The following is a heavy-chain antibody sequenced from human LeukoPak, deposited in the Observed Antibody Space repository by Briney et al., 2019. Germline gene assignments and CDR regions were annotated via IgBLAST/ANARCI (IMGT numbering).Heavy chain of an antibody. D-gene: IGHD2-2*01. CDR3: ARGYCSSTSCYRYYNYYMDV. J-gene: IGHJ6*03. CDR1: GGSISSYY. CDR2: IYTSGST. Sequence: SETLSLTCTVSGGSISSYYWSWIRQPAGKGLEWIGRIYTSGSTNYNPSLKSRVTISVDKSKNQFSLKLSSVTAADTAVYYCARGYCSSTSCYRYYNYYMDVWGKGTTVTVSS. V-gene: IGHV4-4*07.